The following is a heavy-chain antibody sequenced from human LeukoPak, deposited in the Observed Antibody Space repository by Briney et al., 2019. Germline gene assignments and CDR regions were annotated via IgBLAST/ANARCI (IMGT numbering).Heavy chain of an antibody. CDR3: ATNKYYYDSSGYYSDY. Sequence: ASVKVSCKVSGYTLTELSMHWVRQAPGKGLEWMGGFDPEDGGTIYAQKFQGRVTMTEDTSTDTAYMELSSLRSEDTAVYYCATNKYYYDSSGYYSDYWGQGTLVTVSS. V-gene: IGHV1-24*01. CDR2: FDPEDGGT. D-gene: IGHD3-22*01. CDR1: GYTLTELS. J-gene: IGHJ4*02.